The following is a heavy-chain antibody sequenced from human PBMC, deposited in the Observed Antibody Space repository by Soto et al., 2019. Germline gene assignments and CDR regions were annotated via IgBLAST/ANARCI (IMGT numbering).Heavy chain of an antibody. V-gene: IGHV2-5*02. D-gene: IGHD6-19*01. CDR1: GFSLSSTRMA. CDR3: AHIVVAGLGYYFDY. Sequence: QITLKESGPTLVKPTQTLTLTCTFSGFSLSSTRMAVGWIRQPPGKALAWLALIYWDDDKRYSPFLKSRLTITKDTSKNQVVLTMSNMDPVDTARYYCAHIVVAGLGYYFDYWGQVTLVTVSS. J-gene: IGHJ4*02. CDR2: IYWDDDK.